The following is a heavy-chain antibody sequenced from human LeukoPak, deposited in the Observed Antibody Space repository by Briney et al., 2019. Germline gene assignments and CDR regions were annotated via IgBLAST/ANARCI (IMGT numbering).Heavy chain of an antibody. Sequence: PGGSLRLSCSASGFPFNTYAIHWVRQAPGKGLEYVAGISSSGDNTDSADSAKGRFTISRDNSKSTLFLQMNSLRAEDTAVYFCTRDSALLGVAFDLWGQGTVVTVSS. CDR1: GFPFNTYA. V-gene: IGHV3-64D*06. D-gene: IGHD2-15*01. J-gene: IGHJ3*01. CDR2: ISSSGDNT. CDR3: TRDSALLGVAFDL.